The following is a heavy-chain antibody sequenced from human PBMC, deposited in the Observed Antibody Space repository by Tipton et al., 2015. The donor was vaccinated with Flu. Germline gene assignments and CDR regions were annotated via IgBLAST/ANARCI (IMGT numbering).Heavy chain of an antibody. CDR1: GFAFENYA. J-gene: IGHJ6*02. CDR2: IRHDGSKK. V-gene: IGHV3-30*02. CDR3: VRAPVWLGYSMDV. Sequence: SGFAFENYAMHWVRQAPGKGLEWVACIRHDGSKKFYVDSVKGRFTISRDNSKKTLLLRMNSLRPEDTAVYYCVRAPVWLGYSMDVWGQGTAVTVSS. D-gene: IGHD6-19*01.